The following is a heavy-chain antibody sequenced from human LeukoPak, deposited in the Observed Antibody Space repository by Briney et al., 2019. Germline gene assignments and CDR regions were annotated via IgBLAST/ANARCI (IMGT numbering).Heavy chain of an antibody. CDR2: ISGSGGST. J-gene: IGHJ4*02. D-gene: IGHD3-22*01. Sequence: PGRSLRLSCAASGFTFRNYAMSWVRQAPGKGLEWVSAISGSGGSTYYADSVKGRFTISRDNSKNTLYLQMNSLRAEDTAVYYCAKPAYDSSDFRWGQGTLVTVSS. CDR1: GFTFRNYA. CDR3: AKPAYDSSDFR. V-gene: IGHV3-23*01.